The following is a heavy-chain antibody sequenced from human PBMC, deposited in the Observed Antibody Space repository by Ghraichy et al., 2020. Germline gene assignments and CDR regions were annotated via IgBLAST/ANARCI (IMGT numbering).Heavy chain of an antibody. CDR2: ISSSSSTV. CDR3: ARGPRYNWNYANY. J-gene: IGHJ4*02. D-gene: IGHD1-7*01. CDR1: GFTFSDYY. Sequence: GGSLRLSCAASGFTFSDYYMSWIRQAPGKGLEWVSYISSSSSTVYYADSVRGRFTISRDNAKKSLYLQMNSLRAEDTAVYYCARGPRYNWNYANYWGQGTLVTVSS. V-gene: IGHV3-11*01.